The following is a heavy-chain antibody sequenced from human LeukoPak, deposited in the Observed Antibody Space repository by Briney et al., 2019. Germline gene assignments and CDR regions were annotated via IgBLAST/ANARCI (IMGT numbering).Heavy chain of an antibody. CDR2: ISSNSATI. J-gene: IGHJ4*02. Sequence: GRSLRLSCAASGFTFDDYAMHWVRQAPGKGPEWVSAISSNSATIDYADSVKGRFTISRDNPKNSLYLQMNSLRPEDTALYYCAKAGCSSTRCYQSCWGQGTLVTVSS. V-gene: IGHV3-9*01. CDR3: AKAGCSSTRCYQSC. D-gene: IGHD2-2*01. CDR1: GFTFDDYA.